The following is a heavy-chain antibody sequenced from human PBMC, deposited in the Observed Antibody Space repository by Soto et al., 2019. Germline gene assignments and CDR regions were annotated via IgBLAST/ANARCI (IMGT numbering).Heavy chain of an antibody. CDR3: ARYQRSGSYIEDHPFDC. Sequence: PGGSLRLSCAASGFTFSSYWMHWVRQAPGKGLVWVSRINSDGSSTSYADSVEGRFTISRDNAKNTLYLQMNSLRAEDTAVYYCARYQRSGSYIEDHPFDCWGQGTLVTVSS. V-gene: IGHV3-74*01. J-gene: IGHJ4*02. CDR2: INSDGSST. CDR1: GFTFSSYW. D-gene: IGHD1-26*01.